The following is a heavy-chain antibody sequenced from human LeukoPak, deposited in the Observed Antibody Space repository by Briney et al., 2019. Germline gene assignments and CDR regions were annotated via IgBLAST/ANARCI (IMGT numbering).Heavy chain of an antibody. CDR3: ARAYYDILGFDP. Sequence: SETLSLTCTVSGYSISSVSYWGWIRQPPGKGLEWIGYIYYSGSTNYNPSLKSRVTISVDTSKNQFSLKLSSVTAADTAVYYCARAYYDILGFDPWGQGTLVTVSS. D-gene: IGHD3-9*01. V-gene: IGHV4-38-2*02. CDR2: IYYSGST. CDR1: GYSISSVSY. J-gene: IGHJ5*02.